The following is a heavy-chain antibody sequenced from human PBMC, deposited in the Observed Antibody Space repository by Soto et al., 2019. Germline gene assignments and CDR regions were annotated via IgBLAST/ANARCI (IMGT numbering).Heavy chain of an antibody. CDR2: IWYDGSNK. CDR3: ARETTIFGVVIYAFDI. Sequence: QVQLVESGGGVVQPGRSLRLSCAASGFTFSSYGMHWVRQAPGKGLEWVAVIWYDGSNKYYADSVKGRFTISRDNYKNTLYLQMNSLRAEDTAVYYCARETTIFGVVIYAFDIWGQGTMVTVSS. J-gene: IGHJ3*02. CDR1: GFTFSSYG. V-gene: IGHV3-33*01. D-gene: IGHD3-3*01.